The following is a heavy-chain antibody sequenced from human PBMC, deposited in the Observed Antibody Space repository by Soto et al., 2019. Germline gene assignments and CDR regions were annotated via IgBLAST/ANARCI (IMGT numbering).Heavy chain of an antibody. CDR1: GFTFRNYA. D-gene: IGHD6-13*01. CDR3: AKRDLGY. CDR2: ISDSGGTI. Sequence: RRLSCAASGFTFRNYAMSWVRQAPGKGLEWVSTISDSGGTISYADSVKGRLTISRDNSRNTLYLQMDSLRVEDTAVYYCAKRDLGYWGRGTMVTVSS. J-gene: IGHJ4*02. V-gene: IGHV3-23*01.